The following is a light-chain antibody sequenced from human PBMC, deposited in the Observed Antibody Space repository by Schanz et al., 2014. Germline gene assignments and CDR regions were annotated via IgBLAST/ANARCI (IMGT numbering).Light chain of an antibody. CDR1: SSDVGSYNL. CDR3: CSYAGSNTLV. V-gene: IGLV2-23*01. Sequence: QSALTQPASASGSPGQSITISCTGTSSDVGSYNLVSWYQQDPGKAPKLIIYEGSKRPSGVSNRFSGSKSGNTASLTISGLQAEDEADYHCCSYAGSNTLVFGGGTKLTVL. J-gene: IGLJ3*02. CDR2: EGS.